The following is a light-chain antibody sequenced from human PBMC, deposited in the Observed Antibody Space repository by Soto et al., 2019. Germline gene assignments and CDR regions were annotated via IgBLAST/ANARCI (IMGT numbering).Light chain of an antibody. CDR2: DVS. J-gene: IGLJ1*01. CDR1: SSDVGGYNY. Sequence: QSELTQPASVSGSPGQSITISCTGTSSDVGGYNYVSWYQQHPGKAPKLMIYDVSNRPSGVSNRCSGSKSGNTASLTISGLQAEDEADYYCSSYTSSSPLVFGTGTKLTVL. V-gene: IGLV2-14*01. CDR3: SSYTSSSPLV.